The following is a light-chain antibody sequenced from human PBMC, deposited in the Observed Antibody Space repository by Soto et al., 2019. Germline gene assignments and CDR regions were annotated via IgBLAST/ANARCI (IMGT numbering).Light chain of an antibody. CDR2: GAS. J-gene: IGKJ5*01. Sequence: EIVLTQSPGTLSLSPVERATCCSMAIQSVSSSYLAWYQQKPGQAPRLLIYGASSRATGIPDRFSGSGSGTDFTLTISRLEPEDFAVYYCQQYGGSSGNTFGQGTRLEIK. CDR1: QSVSSSY. V-gene: IGKV3-20*01. CDR3: QQYGGSSGNT.